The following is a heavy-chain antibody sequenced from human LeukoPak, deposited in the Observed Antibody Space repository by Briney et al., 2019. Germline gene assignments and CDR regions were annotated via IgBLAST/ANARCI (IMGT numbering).Heavy chain of an antibody. D-gene: IGHD1-14*01. CDR2: ISSNGINT. CDR3: VAERVDY. J-gene: IGHJ4*02. CDR1: GFTFNSYA. Sequence: GGSLRLSCSASGFTFNSYAMHWVRQAPGKGLEYVSAISSNGINTFYADSVKGRFTISRDNSKNTLYLQMGSLRAEDTAVYYCVAERVDYWGQGTLVTVSS. V-gene: IGHV3-64D*09.